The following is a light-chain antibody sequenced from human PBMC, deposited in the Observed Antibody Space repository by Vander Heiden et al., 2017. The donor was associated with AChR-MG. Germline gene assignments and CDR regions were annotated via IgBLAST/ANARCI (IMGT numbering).Light chain of an antibody. CDR1: QDITNY. J-gene: IGKJ1*01. V-gene: IGKV1-33*01. CDR2: DAS. Sequence: DIQMTQSPPSLSASVGDRVTITCRASQDITNYLNWYQQKPGEAPKLLIYDASTLEAGVPSRFSGSGSGTEFTFTISNLQPEDVATYYCQQYHNLRQTFGPGTTVEIK. CDR3: QQYHNLRQT.